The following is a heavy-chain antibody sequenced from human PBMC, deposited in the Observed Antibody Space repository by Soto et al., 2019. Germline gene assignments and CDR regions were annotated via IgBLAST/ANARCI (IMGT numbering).Heavy chain of an antibody. CDR1: GGTISSWY. CDR3: ARRYGSAIAY. CDR2: IYYSGST. V-gene: IGHV4-59*08. Sequence: PSETLSLTCTVSGGTISSWYWSWIRQPPGKGLEWIGYIYYSGSTNCNPSLKSRVTISVDTSKNQFSLKLSSVTAADTAVYYCARRYGSAIAYWGQGTLVTVSS. D-gene: IGHD1-26*01. J-gene: IGHJ4*02.